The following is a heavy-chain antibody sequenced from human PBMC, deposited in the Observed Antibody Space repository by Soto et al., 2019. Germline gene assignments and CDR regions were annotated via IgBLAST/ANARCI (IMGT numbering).Heavy chain of an antibody. J-gene: IGHJ3*02. Sequence: PSETLSLTCAVYGGSFSGYYWSWIRQPPGKGLEWIGYTYHSGSTYYNPSLKSRVTISADKSISTAYLQWSSLKASDTTMYYCARLEGPYSGSYGAFDIWGQGTMVTVSS. CDR3: ARLEGPYSGSYGAFDI. CDR1: GGSFSGYY. CDR2: TYHSGST. V-gene: IGHV4-34*01. D-gene: IGHD1-26*01.